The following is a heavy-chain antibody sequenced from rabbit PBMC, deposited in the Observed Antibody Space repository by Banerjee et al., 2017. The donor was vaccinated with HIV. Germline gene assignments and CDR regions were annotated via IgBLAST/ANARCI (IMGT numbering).Heavy chain of an antibody. D-gene: IGHD4-2*01. Sequence: QEQLVESGGGLVQPGASLTLTCTASGFSFSSGYWICWVRQAPGKGLEWIGCIGAGSGTTYYATWAKGRFTISKTSSTTVALQMTSLTAADTATSFCARGSAYAGAGYALWGPGTLVTVS. V-gene: IGHV1S45*01. J-gene: IGHJ4*01. CDR2: IGAGSGTT. CDR3: ARGSAYAGAGYAL. CDR1: GFSFSSGYW.